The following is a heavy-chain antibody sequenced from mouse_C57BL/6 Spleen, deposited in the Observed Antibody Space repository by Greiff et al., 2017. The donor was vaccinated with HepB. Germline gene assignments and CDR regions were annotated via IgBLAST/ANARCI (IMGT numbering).Heavy chain of an antibody. Sequence: QVQLQQSGAELVKPGASVKLSCKASGYTFTSYWMHWVKQRPGQGLEWIGMIHPNSGSTNYNEKFKSKATLTVDKSSSTAYMQLSSLTSEDSAVYYGARGWGNHWFAYWGQGTLVTVSA. CDR2: IHPNSGST. CDR1: GYTFTSYW. CDR3: ARGWGNHWFAY. V-gene: IGHV1-64*01. D-gene: IGHD2-1*01. J-gene: IGHJ3*01.